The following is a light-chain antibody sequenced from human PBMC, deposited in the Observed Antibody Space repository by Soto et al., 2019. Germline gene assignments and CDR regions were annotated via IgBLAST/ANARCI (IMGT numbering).Light chain of an antibody. J-gene: IGLJ2*01. CDR3: AAWDDSLNGHVV. CDR2: SNN. CDR1: SSNIGSNT. V-gene: IGLV1-44*01. Sequence: QSVLTQPPSASGTPGQRVTISCCGSSSNIGSNTVNWYQQLPGTAPKLIIYSNNQRPSGVPDRFSGSKSGTSVSLAISGLQSEDEADYYCAAWDDSLNGHVVFGGGTKITVL.